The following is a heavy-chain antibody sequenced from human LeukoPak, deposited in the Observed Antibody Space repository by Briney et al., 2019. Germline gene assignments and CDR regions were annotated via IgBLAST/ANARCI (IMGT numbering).Heavy chain of an antibody. Sequence: PGGSVRLSCAVSGFTFSSYAMHWVRQAPGKGLEWVAVISYNGSNKYYADSVKGRFTISRDNSKNTLYLQMNSLRAEDTAVYYCASTQSPGVVVPAAIDDYWGQGTLVTVSS. D-gene: IGHD2-2*01. CDR2: ISYNGSNK. CDR1: GFTFSSYA. CDR3: ASTQSPGVVVPAAIDDY. J-gene: IGHJ4*02. V-gene: IGHV3-30-3*01.